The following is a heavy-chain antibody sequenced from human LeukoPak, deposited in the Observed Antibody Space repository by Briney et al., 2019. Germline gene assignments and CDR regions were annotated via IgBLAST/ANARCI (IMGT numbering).Heavy chain of an antibody. J-gene: IGHJ4*02. CDR2: IYHRGNT. D-gene: IGHD3-16*01. Sequence: GSLRRSCAASGFTFSSYDSYGMSWVRQTPGKGLEWIGEIYHRGNTHYNPSLKSRVTMSVDTSTNQFSLRVNSVTAADTAVYYCARAFYPPDFGFGRAPYYFDKWGRGTLVTVSS. V-gene: IGHV4-4*02. CDR1: GFTFSSYDSYG. CDR3: ARAFYPPDFGFGRAPYYFDK.